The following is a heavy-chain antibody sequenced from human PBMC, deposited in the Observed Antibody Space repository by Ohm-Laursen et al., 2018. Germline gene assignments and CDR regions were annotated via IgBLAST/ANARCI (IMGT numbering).Heavy chain of an antibody. Sequence: SLRLSCTASGFIFSSYAMMWVRQAPGKGLEWVAAISASGVRTYADSVKGRVTISRDNSKKTLNLQMNSLRADDTAVYYCAAPGSPEDYWGQGTLVTVSS. V-gene: IGHV3-23*01. D-gene: IGHD1-26*01. J-gene: IGHJ4*02. CDR3: AAPGSPEDY. CDR1: GFIFSSYA. CDR2: ISASGVRT.